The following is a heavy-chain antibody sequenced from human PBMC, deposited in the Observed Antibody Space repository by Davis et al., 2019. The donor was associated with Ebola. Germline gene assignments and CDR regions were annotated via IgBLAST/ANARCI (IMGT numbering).Heavy chain of an antibody. CDR2: IYHSGST. J-gene: IGHJ4*02. CDR3: ARHNGPFDY. V-gene: IGHV4-30-2*01. D-gene: IGHD2-8*01. Sequence: PSETLSLTCAVSGGSISSGGYSWSWIRQPPGKGLEWIGYIYHSGSTYYNPSLKSRVTISVDRSKNQFSLKLSSVTAADTAVYYCARHNGPFDYWGQGTLVTVSS. CDR1: GGSISSGGYS.